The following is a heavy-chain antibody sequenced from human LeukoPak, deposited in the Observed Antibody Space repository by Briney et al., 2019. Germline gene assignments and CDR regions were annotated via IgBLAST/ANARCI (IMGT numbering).Heavy chain of an antibody. D-gene: IGHD3-22*01. Sequence: SQTLSLTCTVSGGSISSGSYYWSWIRQPAGKGLEWIGRIYTSGSTNYNPSLKSRVTISVDTSKNQFSLRLSSVTAADTAVYYCARDWEVVVIPNYYYYYMDVWGKGTTVTVFS. J-gene: IGHJ6*03. CDR3: ARDWEVVVIPNYYYYYMDV. CDR2: IYTSGST. CDR1: GGSISSGSYY. V-gene: IGHV4-61*02.